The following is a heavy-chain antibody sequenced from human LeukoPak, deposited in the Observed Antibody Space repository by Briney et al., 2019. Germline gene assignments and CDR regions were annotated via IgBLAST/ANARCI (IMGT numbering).Heavy chain of an antibody. Sequence: PSETLSLTCTVSGGSISSYYWSWIRQPPGKGLEWIGHIYCSGSTNYNPSLKSRVTISVDTSSNQFSLKLGSVTTADTAVYYCARGGGYCSSTSCYSSWFDPWGQGTLVTVSS. D-gene: IGHD2-2*01. CDR3: ARGGGYCSSTSCYSSWFDP. CDR2: IYCSGST. J-gene: IGHJ5*02. V-gene: IGHV4-59*01. CDR1: GGSISSYY.